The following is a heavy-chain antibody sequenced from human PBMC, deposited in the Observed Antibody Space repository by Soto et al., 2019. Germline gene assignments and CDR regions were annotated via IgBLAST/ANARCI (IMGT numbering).Heavy chain of an antibody. CDR2: ISGSGGST. Sequence: EVQLLESGGGLVQPGGSLRLSCAASGFTFSSYAMSWVRQAPGKGLEWVSAISGSGGSTYYADSVKGRFTISRDNSXNTLDLHMNSLRAEDTAVYYCAKDSSGYPGGYFDYWGQGTLVTVSS. D-gene: IGHD3-22*01. CDR3: AKDSSGYPGGYFDY. J-gene: IGHJ4*02. V-gene: IGHV3-23*01. CDR1: GFTFSSYA.